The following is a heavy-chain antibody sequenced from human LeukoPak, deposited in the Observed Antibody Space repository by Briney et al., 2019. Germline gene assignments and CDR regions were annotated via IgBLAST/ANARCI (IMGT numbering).Heavy chain of an antibody. CDR2: IGTTGDT. J-gene: IGHJ4*02. V-gene: IGHV3-13*01. CDR1: GFTFTTYD. D-gene: IGHD4/OR15-4a*01. Sequence: GGSLRLSCAASGFTFTTYDMHWVRQATGKGLEWVSAIGTTGDTYYPGSVKGRFTISRDNSKNTLYLQMNSLRAEDTAVYYCARRAGAYSHPYDYWGQGTLVTVSS. CDR3: ARRAGAYSHPYDY.